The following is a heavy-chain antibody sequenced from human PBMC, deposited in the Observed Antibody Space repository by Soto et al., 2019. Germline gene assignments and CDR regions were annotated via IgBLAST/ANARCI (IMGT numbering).Heavy chain of an antibody. J-gene: IGHJ4*02. CDR2: ISSTTNYI. Sequence: XESLILSCAASGFTFTRYSMNWVRQAPGKGLEWVSSISSTTNYIYYGDSMKGRFTISRDNAKNSLYLEMSSLRAEDTAVYYCARESEDLTSNFDYWGQGTLVTVSS. CDR1: GFTFTRYS. CDR3: ARESEDLTSNFDY. V-gene: IGHV3-21*06.